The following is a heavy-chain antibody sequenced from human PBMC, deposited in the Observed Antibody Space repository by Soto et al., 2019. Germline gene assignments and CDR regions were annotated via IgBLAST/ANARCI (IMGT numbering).Heavy chain of an antibody. CDR2: IYYSGST. CDR1: GGSISSCGYY. J-gene: IGHJ1*01. Sequence: SESLSLTCTVSGGSISSCGYYWSWIRQHPGKGLEWIGYIYYSGSTYYNPSLKSRVTISVDTSKNHFSLKLSSVTAADTAVYYRARADCSGGSCYYGNFQHWGQGTLVTVSS. V-gene: IGHV4-31*03. D-gene: IGHD2-15*01. CDR3: ARADCSGGSCYYGNFQH.